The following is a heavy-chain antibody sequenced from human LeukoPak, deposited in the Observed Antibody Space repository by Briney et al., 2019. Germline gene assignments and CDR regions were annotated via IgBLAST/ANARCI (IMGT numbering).Heavy chain of an antibody. CDR1: GGSISSSVYY. J-gene: IGHJ4*02. CDR3: AREGSSSWPPY. CDR2: IYYSGTT. V-gene: IGHV4-39*07. Sequence: SETLSLTCTVSGGSISSSVYYWGWIRQPPGKGLEWIGNIYYSGTTYYNPSLKSRVTISLDTSKNQFSLKLSSVTAADTAEYYCAREGSSSWPPYWGQGTLVTVSS. D-gene: IGHD6-13*01.